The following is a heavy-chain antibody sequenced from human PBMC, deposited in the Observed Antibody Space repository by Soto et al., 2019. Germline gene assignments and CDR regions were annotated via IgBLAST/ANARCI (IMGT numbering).Heavy chain of an antibody. CDR1: GYSFTSYW. CDR2: IYPGDSDI. V-gene: IGHV5-51*01. Sequence: PGESLKISCKGSGYSFTSYWIGWVRQMPGKGLEWMGIIYPGDSDIRYSPSFQGQVTISADKSISTAYLQWSSLKASDTGMYYCARRGYISGWTYYYGMDVWGQGTTVTISS. J-gene: IGHJ6*02. D-gene: IGHD6-19*01. CDR3: ARRGYISGWTYYYGMDV.